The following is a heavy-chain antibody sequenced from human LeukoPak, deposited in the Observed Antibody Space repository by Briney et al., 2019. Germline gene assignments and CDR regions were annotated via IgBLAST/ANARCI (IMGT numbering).Heavy chain of an antibody. Sequence: SETLSLTCTVSGGSITSSNYYWGWIRQPPEKGLEWIGTFYYSGSTYYSPSLKSRVTISVDTSKNQFSLKLSSVTAADTAVYYCARGAYSYRIDYWGQGTLVTVSS. CDR2: FYYSGST. CDR1: GGSITSSNYY. V-gene: IGHV4-39*07. J-gene: IGHJ4*02. CDR3: ARGAYSYRIDY. D-gene: IGHD5-18*01.